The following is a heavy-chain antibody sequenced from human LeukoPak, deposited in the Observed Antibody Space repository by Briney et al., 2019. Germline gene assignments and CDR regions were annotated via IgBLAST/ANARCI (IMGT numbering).Heavy chain of an antibody. CDR1: GFTVSSNY. CDR3: ARGGPIAARRGNWFDP. D-gene: IGHD6-6*01. Sequence: GGSLRLSCAVSGFTVSSNYMSWVRQAPGKGLEWVSVIYSGGNTYYADSVKGRFTISRDNSKNTLYLQMNSLRAEDTAVYYCARGGPIAARRGNWFDPWGQGTLVTVSS. J-gene: IGHJ5*02. V-gene: IGHV3-66*01. CDR2: IYSGGNT.